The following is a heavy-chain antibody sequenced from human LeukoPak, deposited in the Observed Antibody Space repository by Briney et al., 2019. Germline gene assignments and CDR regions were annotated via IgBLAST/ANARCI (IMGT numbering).Heavy chain of an antibody. CDR2: IFHSGSA. CDR1: GGSISSNNW. V-gene: IGHV4-4*02. Sequence: SETLSLTCAVSGGSISSNNWWSWVRQPPRKGLEWIGEIFHSGSANYNPSLKSRATISLDKSKNQFSLKLSSVTAADTAVYYCARGSSNVVVPAAYYFDYWGQGTLVTVSS. J-gene: IGHJ4*02. CDR3: ARGSSNVVVPAAYYFDY. D-gene: IGHD2-2*01.